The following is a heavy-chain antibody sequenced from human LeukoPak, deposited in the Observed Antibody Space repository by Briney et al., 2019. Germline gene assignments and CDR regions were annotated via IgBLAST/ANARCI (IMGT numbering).Heavy chain of an antibody. CDR3: ARDDSSGEYWFDP. Sequence: SETLSLTCTVSGGSISSGSYYWSWIRQPAGKGLEWIGRIYTSGSTNYDPSLKSRVTISVDTSKNQLSLKLSSVTAADTAVYYCARDDSSGEYWFDPWGQGTLVTVSS. CDR2: IYTSGST. CDR1: GGSISSGSYY. V-gene: IGHV4-61*02. J-gene: IGHJ5*02. D-gene: IGHD3-16*01.